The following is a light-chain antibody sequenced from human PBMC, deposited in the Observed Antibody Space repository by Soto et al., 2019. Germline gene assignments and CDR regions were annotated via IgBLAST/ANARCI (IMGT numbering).Light chain of an antibody. V-gene: IGLV6-57*04. CDR1: SGSIANNY. Sequence: NFMLTQPHSVSESPRKTLSISCTRSSGSIANNYVQWYQQRPGSAPTTVIYENNHRLSGVPDRFSGSTDGSSNSASLAISGLQTEDEADYYCQSYDSDFVVFGGGTKLTVL. J-gene: IGLJ2*01. CDR3: QSYDSDFVV. CDR2: ENN.